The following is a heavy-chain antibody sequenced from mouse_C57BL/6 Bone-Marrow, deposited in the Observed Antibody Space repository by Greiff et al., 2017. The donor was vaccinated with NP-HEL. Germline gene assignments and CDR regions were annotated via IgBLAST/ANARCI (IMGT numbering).Heavy chain of an antibody. Sequence: EVQLVESGGDLVKPGGSLKLSCAASGFTFSSYGMSWVRQTPDKRLEWVATISSGGSYTYYPDSVKGRFTISRDNANNTLYLQMSSLKSEDTAMCSSARLYGNSSFEYWGQGTTLTVSS. CDR2: ISSGGSYT. CDR3: ARLYGNSSFEY. CDR1: GFTFSSYG. J-gene: IGHJ2*01. D-gene: IGHD2-1*01. V-gene: IGHV5-6*01.